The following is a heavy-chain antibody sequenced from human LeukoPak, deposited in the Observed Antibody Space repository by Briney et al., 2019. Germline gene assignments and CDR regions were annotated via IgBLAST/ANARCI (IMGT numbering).Heavy chain of an antibody. CDR3: TSELRGIASHYHGMDV. V-gene: IGHV3-13*01. D-gene: IGHD6-6*01. CDR2: LGTNGDS. J-gene: IGHJ6*02. CDR1: GFSFSTYD. Sequence: QAGGSLRLSCVASGFSFSTYDMYWVRQAAGRGLEWVSALGTNGDSYYLGSVKGRFTISRDDGKNSLYLQMNSLGVEDTAVYYCTSELRGIASHYHGMDVWGQGTTVTVSS.